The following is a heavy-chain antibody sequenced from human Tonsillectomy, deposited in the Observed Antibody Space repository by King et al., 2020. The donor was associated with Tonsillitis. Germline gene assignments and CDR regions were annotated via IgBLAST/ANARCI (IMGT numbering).Heavy chain of an antibody. Sequence: QLVQSGGDLVQPGRSLRLSCAASGFPFTDYAMHWVRQAPGKGLEWVAGISWNSGNIAYADSVRGRFTISRDNVKNSLLLQMNSLKTEDTAWYYCVKDLRRWLQLNYFDYWGQGTLVTVSS. CDR2: ISWNSGNI. CDR1: GFPFTDYA. J-gene: IGHJ4*02. V-gene: IGHV3-9*01. D-gene: IGHD5-24*01. CDR3: VKDLRRWLQLNYFDY.